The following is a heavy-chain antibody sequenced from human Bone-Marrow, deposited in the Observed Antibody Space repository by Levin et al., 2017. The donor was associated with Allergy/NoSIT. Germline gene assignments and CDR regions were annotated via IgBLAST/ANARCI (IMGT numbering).Heavy chain of an antibody. V-gene: IGHV3-15*01. D-gene: IGHD5-18*01. Sequence: GESLKISCAASGFAFSNAWMSWVRQAPGKGLEWVGHIKSKTDGGTTDDAAPVKGRFTISRDDSKNTLYLQMNRLKTEDTAVYYCTAGTWIQLWLADYWGHGTLVTVSS. CDR3: TAGTWIQLWLADY. J-gene: IGHJ4*01. CDR2: IKSKTDGGTT. CDR1: GFAFSNAW.